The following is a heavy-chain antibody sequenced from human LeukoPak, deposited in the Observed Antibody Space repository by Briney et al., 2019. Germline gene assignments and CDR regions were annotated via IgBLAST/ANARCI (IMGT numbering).Heavy chain of an antibody. CDR1: GYTFTSYY. CDR2: INPSGGST. CDR3: ARVRYCSSTSCYDYFDY. V-gene: IGHV1-46*01. J-gene: IGHJ4*02. Sequence: ASVKVSCKASGYTFTSYYMHWVRQAPGQGLEWMRIINPSGGSTSYAQKFQGRVTMTRDTSTSTVYMELSSLRSEDTAVYYCARVRYCSSTSCYDYFDYWGQGTLVTVSS. D-gene: IGHD2-2*01.